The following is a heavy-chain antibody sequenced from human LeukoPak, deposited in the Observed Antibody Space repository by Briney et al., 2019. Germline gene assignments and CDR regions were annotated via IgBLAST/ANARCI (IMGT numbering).Heavy chain of an antibody. D-gene: IGHD2-8*01. J-gene: IGHJ5*02. Sequence: ASVKVSCKASGYTFNGYAITWVRQAPGQGLEWMGCISAYNLNTNYAQNLQGRVTMTIATTTTTAYMELRRLRFDGTAVCYCARVGNGAGRPWEWFDPWGQGTLVTVSS. CDR2: ISAYNLNT. V-gene: IGHV1-18*01. CDR3: ARVGNGAGRPWEWFDP. CDR1: GYTFNGYA.